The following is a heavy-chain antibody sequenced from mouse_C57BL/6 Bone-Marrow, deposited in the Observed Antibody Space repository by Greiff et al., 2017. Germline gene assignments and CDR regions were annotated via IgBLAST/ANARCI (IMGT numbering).Heavy chain of an antibody. CDR1: GFTSSDYG. V-gene: IGHV5-17*01. J-gene: IGHJ2*01. CDR2: ISSGSSTI. Sequence: EVKVVESGGGLVMPGGSLKLSCAASGFTSSDYGMHWVRQAQEKGLEWVAYISSGSSTIYDAATVKGRFTISRDNAKTTLFRQMTSLRSEDTAMYYCARLGGCNYRWNSGYFYYWGQCTTLTVSS. CDR3: ARLGGCNYRWNSGYFYY. D-gene: IGHD2-1*01.